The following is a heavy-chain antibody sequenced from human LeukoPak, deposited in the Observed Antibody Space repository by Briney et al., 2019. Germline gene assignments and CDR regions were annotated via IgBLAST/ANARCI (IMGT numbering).Heavy chain of an antibody. CDR2: ISSSSSYI. J-gene: IGHJ1*01. V-gene: IGHV3-21*01. CDR1: GLTFSGYS. D-gene: IGHD4-17*01. CDR3: VRDMTTATTCYLQH. Sequence: GGSLRLSCAASGLTFSGYSMNWVRQAPGKGLEWVSSISSSSSYIYYADSVKGRFTISRDNAKNSLYVQMNSLRAEDTAVYYCVRDMTTATTCYLQHWGQGTLVTVSS.